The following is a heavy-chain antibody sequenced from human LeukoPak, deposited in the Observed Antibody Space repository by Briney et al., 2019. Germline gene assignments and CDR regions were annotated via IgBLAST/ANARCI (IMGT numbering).Heavy chain of an antibody. D-gene: IGHD1-26*01. CDR2: INPNSGGT. J-gene: IGHJ3*02. Sequence: ASVKVSCKASGYAFTGYYMHWVRQAPGQGLEWMGWINPNSGGTNYAQKFQGRVTMTRDTSISTAYMELSRLRSDDTAVYYCARDFRIGHAFDIWGQGTVVTVSS. CDR1: GYAFTGYY. CDR3: ARDFRIGHAFDI. V-gene: IGHV1-2*02.